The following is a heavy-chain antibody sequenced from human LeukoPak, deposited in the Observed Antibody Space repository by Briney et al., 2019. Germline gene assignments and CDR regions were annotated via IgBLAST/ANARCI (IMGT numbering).Heavy chain of an antibody. CDR2: ICHSGST. V-gene: IGHV4-38-2*02. D-gene: IGHD1-1*01. Sequence: KSSETLSLTCSVSGYSISSGYYWGWIRQPPGKGLEWIGTICHSGSTYYNPSLKSRVTISVDTSKNQFSLKLTSVTAADTAVYYCARERGDNWNVGPWGQGTLVTVSS. J-gene: IGHJ5*02. CDR3: ARERGDNWNVGP. CDR1: GYSISSGYY.